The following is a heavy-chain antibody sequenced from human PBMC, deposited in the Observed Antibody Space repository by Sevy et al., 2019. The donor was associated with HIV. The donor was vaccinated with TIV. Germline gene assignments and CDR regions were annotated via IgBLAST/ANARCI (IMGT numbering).Heavy chain of an antibody. CDR1: GFTFSSYA. Sequence: GGSLRLSCAASGFTFSSYAMNWVRQAPGKGLEWVSSINAISSNIYDADSVKGRLTISRDNAENSLYLQMNSVRAEDTAVYYCARDLFSGGNAVYGYWGQGTLVTVSS. CDR3: ARDLFSGGNAVYGY. J-gene: IGHJ4*02. V-gene: IGHV3-21*01. D-gene: IGHD2-15*01. CDR2: INAISSNI.